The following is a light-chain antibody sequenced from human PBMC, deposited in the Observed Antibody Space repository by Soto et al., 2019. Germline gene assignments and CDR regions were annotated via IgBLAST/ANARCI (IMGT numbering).Light chain of an antibody. Sequence: EMILTQSPDTLSLSPGERATLSCRASQTGYSQYLAWYHQRPGQAPRLIISGVFIRAAGIPARFSGSASETDFTLTISRLEPEDSAVYFCQHRGYPQWTFGQGTKVEIK. J-gene: IGKJ1*01. CDR3: QHRGYPQWT. CDR1: QTGYSQY. V-gene: IGKV3-20*01. CDR2: GVF.